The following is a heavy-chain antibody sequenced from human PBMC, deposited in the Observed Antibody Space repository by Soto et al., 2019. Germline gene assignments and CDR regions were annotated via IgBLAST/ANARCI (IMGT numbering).Heavy chain of an antibody. J-gene: IGHJ4*02. V-gene: IGHV1-18*01. D-gene: IGHD2-2*01. Sequence: GASVKVSCKASGYTFTSYGISWVRQAPGQGLEWMGWISTYNGNTYYEQKLQGRVAMTRDTSTSTVYMELSSLRSEDTAVYYCARENWATSPSFDYWGQGTLVTVSS. CDR2: ISTYNGNT. CDR1: GYTFTSYG. CDR3: ARENWATSPSFDY.